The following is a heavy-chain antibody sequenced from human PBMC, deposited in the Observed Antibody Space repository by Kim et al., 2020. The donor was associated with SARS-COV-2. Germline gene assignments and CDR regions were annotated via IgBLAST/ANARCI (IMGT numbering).Heavy chain of an antibody. D-gene: IGHD2-21*01. CDR3: AILWMVHCFIRRSNWFDS. CDR1: GFTFSSYW. Sequence: GGSLRLSCAASGFTFSSYWMHWVRQAPGKGLVWVSRINSDGSSTTYADSVKGRFTISSDNATHTLYLQMNSLRDAATAVYYCAILWMVHCFIRRSNWFDS. J-gene: IGHJ5*01. V-gene: IGHV3-74*01. CDR2: INSDGSST.